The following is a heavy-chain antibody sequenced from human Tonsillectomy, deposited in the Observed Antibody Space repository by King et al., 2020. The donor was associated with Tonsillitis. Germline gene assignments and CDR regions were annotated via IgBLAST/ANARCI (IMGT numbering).Heavy chain of an antibody. CDR1: GGTFISFV. CDR3: ARSPPGGRHGYKLIFEY. J-gene: IGHJ4*02. V-gene: IGHV1-69*12. D-gene: IGHD5-24*01. CDR2: IIPIFRTP. Sequence: QLVQSGAEVKKPGSSVKVSCKTSGGTFISFVISWVRQAPGQGLEWMGGIIPIFRTPNYAQNFQGRITITADESTSTAYMELSSLRSEDTAVYFCARSPPGGRHGYKLIFEYWGQGTLVTVSS.